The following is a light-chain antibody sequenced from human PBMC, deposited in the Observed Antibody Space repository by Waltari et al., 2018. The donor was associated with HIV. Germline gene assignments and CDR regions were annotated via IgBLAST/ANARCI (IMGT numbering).Light chain of an antibody. J-gene: IGLJ2*01. V-gene: IGLV6-57*01. Sequence: NFILTQSHSVSESPGKTVTISCTRSSGGMGSSYIQWYQQHPSRSPDTVIYEDSQRPSGVPNRFSGSVDSSSNSASLTISGLKTEDEADYFCQSYDGTTVVFGRGTRLTVL. CDR1: SGGMGSSY. CDR3: QSYDGTTVV. CDR2: EDS.